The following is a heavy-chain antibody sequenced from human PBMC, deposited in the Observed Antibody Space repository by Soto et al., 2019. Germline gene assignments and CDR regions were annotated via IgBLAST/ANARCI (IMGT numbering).Heavy chain of an antibody. J-gene: IGHJ6*02. CDR3: ARVATTVTLGDYYYGMDV. CDR1: GFTFSSYS. CDR2: ISSSSSTI. V-gene: IGHV3-48*02. D-gene: IGHD4-17*01. Sequence: PGGSLRLSCAASGFTFSSYSMNWVRQAPGKGLEWVSYISSSSSTIYYADSVKGRFTISRDNAKNSLYLQMNSLRDEDTAVYYCARVATTVTLGDYYYGMDVWGQGTTVTVSS.